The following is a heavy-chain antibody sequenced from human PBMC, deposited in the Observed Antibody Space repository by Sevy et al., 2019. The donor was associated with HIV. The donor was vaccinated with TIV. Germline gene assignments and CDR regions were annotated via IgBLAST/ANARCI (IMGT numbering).Heavy chain of an antibody. D-gene: IGHD6-13*01. V-gene: IGHV4-39*01. CDR2: MSYSGNS. J-gene: IGHJ1*01. CDR1: GGSINNKAYY. CDR3: ARRLAAAGGGNEYFQP. Sequence: SETLSLTCTVSGGSINNKAYYWAWIRQPPGKGLEWIGSMSYSGNSYYNPSLNCRVTISLDTSKNLFSLRLTFVTAADTAVYYCARRLAAAGGGNEYFQPWGQGTLVTVSS.